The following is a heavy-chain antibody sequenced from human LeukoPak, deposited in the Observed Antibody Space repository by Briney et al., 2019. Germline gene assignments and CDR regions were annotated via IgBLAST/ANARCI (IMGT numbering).Heavy chain of an antibody. J-gene: IGHJ5*02. D-gene: IGHD6-19*01. CDR1: GGSFSGYY. CDR3: ASTGIAVAGNPYNWFDP. V-gene: IGHV4-34*01. CDR2: INHGGST. Sequence: KTSETLSLTCAVYGGSFSGYYWSWIRQPPGKGLEWIGEINHGGSTNYNPSLKSRVTMSVDTSKNQFSPKLSSVTAADTAVYYCASTGIAVAGNPYNWFDPWGQGTLVTVSS.